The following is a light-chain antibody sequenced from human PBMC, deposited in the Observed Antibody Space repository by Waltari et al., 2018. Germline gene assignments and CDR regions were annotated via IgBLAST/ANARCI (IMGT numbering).Light chain of an antibody. V-gene: IGKV3-20*01. Sequence: SCRASQRVSRALAWYQQKPGQAPRLLIYGASTRATGIPDRFSGSVSGTDFSLTISRLEPDDFAVYDCQHYVRLPVTFGQGTTVAI. CDR1: QRVSRAL. CDR2: GAS. CDR3: QHYVRLPVT. J-gene: IGKJ1*01.